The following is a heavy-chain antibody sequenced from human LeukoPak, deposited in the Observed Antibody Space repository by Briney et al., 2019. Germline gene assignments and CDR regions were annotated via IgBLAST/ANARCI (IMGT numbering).Heavy chain of an antibody. CDR1: GGSMSPYH. CDR3: ARPVSGRFDY. J-gene: IGHJ4*02. CDR2: IYYSGST. V-gene: IGHV4-59*08. Sequence: KPSETLSPTCTVSGGSMSPYHWGWIRQPPGKGLEWTGYIYYSGSTNYNPSLNSRVTISVDTSKNQFSLRLSSVTAADTAIYYCARPVSGRFDYWGQGTLVTVSS. D-gene: IGHD6-19*01.